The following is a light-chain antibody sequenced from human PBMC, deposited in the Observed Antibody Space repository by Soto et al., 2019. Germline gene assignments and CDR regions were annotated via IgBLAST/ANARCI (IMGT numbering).Light chain of an antibody. Sequence: EIVLTQSPGTLSLSPGERATLSCRASQSVSGSYLAWYQQKPGQAPMLLIYGASSRATAIPDRFSGSGSGTDFTLTISRLEPEDFAVYYCHQYGSSPQTFGQGAKVEIK. J-gene: IGKJ1*01. CDR1: QSVSGSY. V-gene: IGKV3-20*01. CDR2: GAS. CDR3: HQYGSSPQT.